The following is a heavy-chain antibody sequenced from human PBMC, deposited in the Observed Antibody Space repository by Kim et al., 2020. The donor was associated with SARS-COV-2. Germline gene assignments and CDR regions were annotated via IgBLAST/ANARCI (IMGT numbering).Heavy chain of an antibody. V-gene: IGHV3-7*01. CDR3: ARDQNSHGDYEFWFDP. Sequence: GGSLRLSCAALGFTFSSVWMNWVRQAPGKGLEWVASIKQDGGENYYVDSVKGRFTISRDNAKNSLFLQMNSLRAEDTAVYYCARDQNSHGDYEFWFDPWGQGPLVTVSS. J-gene: IGHJ5*02. D-gene: IGHD4-17*01. CDR2: IKQDGGEN. CDR1: GFTFSSVW.